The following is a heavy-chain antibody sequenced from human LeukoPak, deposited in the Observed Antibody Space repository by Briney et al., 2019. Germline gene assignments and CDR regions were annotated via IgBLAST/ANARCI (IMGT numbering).Heavy chain of an antibody. Sequence: GGSLRLSCAASGFTFSSYEMNWVRQAPGKGLEWVSYISSSGSTIYYADSVKGRFTISRDNAKNSLYLQMNSLRAEDTALYYCARAYSGSYYDYWGQGTLVTVSS. V-gene: IGHV3-48*03. CDR2: ISSSGSTI. J-gene: IGHJ4*02. CDR1: GFTFSSYE. CDR3: ARAYSGSYYDY. D-gene: IGHD1-26*01.